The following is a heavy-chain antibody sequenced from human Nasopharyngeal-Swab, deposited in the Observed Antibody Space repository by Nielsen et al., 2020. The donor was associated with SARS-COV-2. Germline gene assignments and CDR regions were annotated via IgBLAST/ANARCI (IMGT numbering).Heavy chain of an antibody. D-gene: IGHD6-13*01. Sequence: SETLSLTCTVSGGSISSYYWSWIRQPAGKGLEWIGRIYTSGSTNYNPPLKSRVTMSVDTSKNQFSLKLSSVTAADTAVYYCARDKGPASSSWYDYYYYGMDVWGQGTTVTVSS. CDR1: GGSISSYY. CDR3: ARDKGPASSSWYDYYYYGMDV. J-gene: IGHJ6*02. V-gene: IGHV4-4*07. CDR2: IYTSGST.